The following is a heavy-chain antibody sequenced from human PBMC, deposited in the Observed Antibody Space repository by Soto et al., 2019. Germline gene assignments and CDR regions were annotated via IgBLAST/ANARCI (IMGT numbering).Heavy chain of an antibody. CDR1: GGSISSSSYY. D-gene: IGHD5-18*01. Sequence: PSETLSLTCTVSGGSISSSSYYWGWIRQPPGKGLEWIGSIYYSGSTYYNPSLKSRVTISVDTSKNQFSLKLSSVTAADTAVYYCARTLQLWFSPYYYFDYWGQGTLVTVSS. CDR3: ARTLQLWFSPYYYFDY. V-gene: IGHV4-39*01. CDR2: IYYSGST. J-gene: IGHJ4*02.